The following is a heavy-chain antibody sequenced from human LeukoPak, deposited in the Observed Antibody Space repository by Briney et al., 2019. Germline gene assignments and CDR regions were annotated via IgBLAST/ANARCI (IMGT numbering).Heavy chain of an antibody. CDR1: GGSISSYY. J-gene: IGHJ4*02. D-gene: IGHD2-15*01. V-gene: IGHV4-4*07. Sequence: SETLSLTCTVSGGSISSYYWIWMPQPAGKGLEGIVRIYTSESTNYHHSLKSRVTRSVDTSKNQFSLKLSSVSAADTAVYDCARARTRILFRGEYYFDYWGQGTLVTVSS. CDR2: IYTSEST. CDR3: ARARTRILFRGEYYFDY.